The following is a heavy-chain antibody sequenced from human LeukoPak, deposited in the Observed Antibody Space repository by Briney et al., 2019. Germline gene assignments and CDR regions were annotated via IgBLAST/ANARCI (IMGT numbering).Heavy chain of an antibody. Sequence: GASVKVSCKASGYTFTSYDINWVRQATGQGLEWMGWMNPNSGNTGYAQKFQGRVTMTRNTSISTAYMELSSLRSEDTAVYYCARSPPNFDWLLTYYYYYYMDVWGKGTTVTISS. CDR2: MNPNSGNT. CDR1: GYTFTSYD. CDR3: ARSPPNFDWLLTYYYYYYMDV. V-gene: IGHV1-8*01. J-gene: IGHJ6*03. D-gene: IGHD3-9*01.